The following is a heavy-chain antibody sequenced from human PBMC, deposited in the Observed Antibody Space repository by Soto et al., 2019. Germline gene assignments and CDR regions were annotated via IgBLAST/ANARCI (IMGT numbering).Heavy chain of an antibody. CDR1: GYSFTSYW. CDR3: ARGGYQLPYYYYDGMDV. D-gene: IGHD2-2*01. Sequence: GESLKISCKGSGYSFTSYWISWVRQMPGKGLEWMGRIDPSDSYTNYSPSFQGHVTISADKSISTAYLQWSSLKASDTAMYYCARGGYQLPYYYYDGMDVWGQGTTVTVSS. CDR2: IDPSDSYT. V-gene: IGHV5-10-1*01. J-gene: IGHJ6*02.